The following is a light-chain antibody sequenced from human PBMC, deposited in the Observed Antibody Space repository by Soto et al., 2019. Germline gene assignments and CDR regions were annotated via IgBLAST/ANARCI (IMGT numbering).Light chain of an antibody. CDR2: DVS. J-gene: IGLJ1*01. CDR3: SSYTSSSTLSTYV. V-gene: IGLV2-14*03. CDR1: SSDVGGYNY. Sequence: QSALTQPASVSGSPGQSITISCTGTSSDVGGYNYVSWYQHHPGKAPKLMIYDVSNRPSGVSNLFSGSKSVNTASLIISWLQAEEEADYYCSSYTSSSTLSTYVFGTWNKVTVL.